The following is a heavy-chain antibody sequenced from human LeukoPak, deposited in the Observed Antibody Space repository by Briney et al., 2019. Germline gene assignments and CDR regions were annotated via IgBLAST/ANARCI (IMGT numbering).Heavy chain of an antibody. J-gene: IGHJ5*02. CDR3: ARHKGIRFLEWLLGNNWFDP. CDR2: IYYSGST. CDR1: GCSISSSSYY. V-gene: IGHV4-39*01. Sequence: SETLSLTCTVSGCSISSSSYYWGWIRQPPGKGLEWIGSIYYSGSTYYNPSLKSRVTISVDTSKNQFSLKLSSVTAADTAVYYCARHKGIRFLEWLLGNNWFDPWAQGTLVTVSS. D-gene: IGHD3-3*01.